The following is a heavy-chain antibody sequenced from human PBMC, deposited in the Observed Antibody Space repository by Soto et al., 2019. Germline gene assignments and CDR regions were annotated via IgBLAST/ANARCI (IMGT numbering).Heavy chain of an antibody. CDR2: MNPNSGNT. Sequence: QVQLVQSGAEVKKPGASVKVFCNPSGATFTSYAICWVRQATGQGLECMGWMNPNSGNTGYEQKCQDRVTTTGNSSINTAYMELSSLISGVQAVDYCARGRIAAAGYWGQGTLGTLSS. CDR3: ARGRIAAAGY. CDR1: GATFTSYA. D-gene: IGHD6-13*01. V-gene: IGHV1-8*01. J-gene: IGHJ4*02.